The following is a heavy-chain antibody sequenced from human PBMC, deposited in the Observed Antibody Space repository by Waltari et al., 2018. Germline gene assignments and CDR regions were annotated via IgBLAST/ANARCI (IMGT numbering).Heavy chain of an antibody. Sequence: EGQLLEAGGGLSQPGGSLRLSCGASGFVFRDYAMYWVRQAPGKGLEWVASVTKGGGSTYDPDSGKGRFIISRDNSKSTVYLQMSRLRVGDTAIYYCARDGQFRTDGFDLWGQGTLVTVSS. CDR1: GFVFRDYA. V-gene: IGHV3-23*01. CDR2: VTKGGGST. CDR3: ARDGQFRTDGFDL. D-gene: IGHD4-4*01. J-gene: IGHJ3*01.